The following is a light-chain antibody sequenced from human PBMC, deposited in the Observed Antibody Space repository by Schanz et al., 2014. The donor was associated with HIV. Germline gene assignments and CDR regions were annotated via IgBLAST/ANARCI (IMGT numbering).Light chain of an antibody. CDR1: GSNISSNT. CDR3: AAWDDSLNGSVV. J-gene: IGLJ2*01. Sequence: QSVLTQPPSASGTPGQRVTISCSISGSNISSNTINWFRHLPGTAPKLLIYAGNQRASGVPDRLSGSGSGTSASLAISGLQSEDEADYYCAAWDDSLNGSVVFGGGTKLTVL. CDR2: AGN. V-gene: IGLV1-44*01.